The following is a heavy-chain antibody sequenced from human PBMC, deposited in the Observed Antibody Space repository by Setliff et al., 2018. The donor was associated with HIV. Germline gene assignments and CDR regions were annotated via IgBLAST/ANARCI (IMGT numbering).Heavy chain of an antibody. J-gene: IGHJ6*03. CDR3: ARGATLLPGYSDRWEYFYMDV. V-gene: IGHV4-34*01. D-gene: IGHD5-12*01. CDR1: GGPFSEYY. CDR2: INHSGST. Sequence: PSETLSLTCAVYGGPFSEYYWSWIRQSPGKGLEWIGEINHSGSTHYNPPLKSRATISVDTSKNQFSLRLNSVTAADTAAYYCARGATLLPGYSDRWEYFYMDVWGKGTKGTVS.